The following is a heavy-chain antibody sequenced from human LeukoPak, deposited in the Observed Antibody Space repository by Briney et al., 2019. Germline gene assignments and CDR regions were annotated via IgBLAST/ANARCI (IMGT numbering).Heavy chain of an antibody. J-gene: IGHJ3*02. D-gene: IGHD3-3*01. CDR2: ISSSSSYM. V-gene: IGHV3-21*01. CDR3: ARETLEGYDAFDI. Sequence: GGSLRLSCAASGFTFSSYSMNWVRQAPGKGLEWVSSISSSSSYMYYADSVKGRFTIFRDNAKNSLYLQMNSLRAEDTAVYYCARETLEGYDAFDIWGQGTMVTVSS. CDR1: GFTFSSYS.